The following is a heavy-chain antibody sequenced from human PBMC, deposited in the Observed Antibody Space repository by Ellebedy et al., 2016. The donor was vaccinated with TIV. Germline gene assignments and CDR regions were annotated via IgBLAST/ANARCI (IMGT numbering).Heavy chain of an antibody. Sequence: SVKVSCXASRGIFSRCLITWVRQAPGQGLEWMGGIIPLFDTPNYPQKFRDRVTITADESTSTVYMELSSLRSEDTAVYYCARVSWRLPDYWGQGTLVTVSS. V-gene: IGHV1-69*13. J-gene: IGHJ4*02. CDR1: RGIFSRCL. CDR2: IIPLFDTP. CDR3: ARVSWRLPDY.